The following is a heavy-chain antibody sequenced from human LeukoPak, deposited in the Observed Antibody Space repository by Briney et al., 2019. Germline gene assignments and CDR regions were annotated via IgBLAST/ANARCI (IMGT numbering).Heavy chain of an antibody. CDR3: ARDHSWNDVYAFDI. CDR2: IIPIFGTA. CDR1: GGTFSSYA. D-gene: IGHD1-1*01. V-gene: IGHV1-69*05. Sequence: ASVKVSCKASGGTFSSYAISWVRQAPGQGLEWMGGIIPIFGTANYAQKFQGRVTITTDESTSTAYMELSSLRSEDTAVYYCARDHSWNDVYAFDIWGQGTMVTVSS. J-gene: IGHJ3*02.